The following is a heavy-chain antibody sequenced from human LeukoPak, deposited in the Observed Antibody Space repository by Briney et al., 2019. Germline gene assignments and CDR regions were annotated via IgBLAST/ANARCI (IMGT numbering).Heavy chain of an antibody. CDR1: GGSISSSSYY. J-gene: IGHJ5*02. Sequence: SETLSLTCTVSGGSISSSSYYWSWIRQPPGKGLEWIGYIYYSGSTNYNPSLKSRVTISVDTSKNQFSLKLSSVTAADTAVYYCARHRVTTVTTGWFDPWGQGTLVTVSS. CDR3: ARHRVTTVTTGWFDP. V-gene: IGHV4-61*05. D-gene: IGHD4-17*01. CDR2: IYYSGST.